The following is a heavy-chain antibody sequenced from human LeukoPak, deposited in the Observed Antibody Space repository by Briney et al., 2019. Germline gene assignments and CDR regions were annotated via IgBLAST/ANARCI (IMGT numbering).Heavy chain of an antibody. CDR1: GFTFGDYA. CDR3: TTTVVVPAAIRGVIDY. V-gene: IGHV3-49*04. Sequence: PGGSLRLSCTASGFTFGDYAMSWVRQAPGKGLEWVGFIRSKAYGGTTEYAAFVKGRFTISRDDSKSIAYLQMNSLKTEDTAVYYCTTTVVVPAAIRGVIDYWGQGTLVTVSS. J-gene: IGHJ4*02. CDR2: IRSKAYGGTT. D-gene: IGHD2-2*02.